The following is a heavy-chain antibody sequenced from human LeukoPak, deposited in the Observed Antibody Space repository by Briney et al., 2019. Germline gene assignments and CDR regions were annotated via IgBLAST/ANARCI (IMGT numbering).Heavy chain of an antibody. D-gene: IGHD3-3*01. V-gene: IGHV4-39*07. CDR3: ASYDFWSGYYIY. CDR1: GGSISSSSYY. CDR2: IYTSGST. J-gene: IGHJ4*02. Sequence: PSETLSLTCTVSGGSISSSSYYWGWIRQPPGKGLEWIGRIYTSGSTNYNPFFKSRVSMSVDTSKNQFSLKLSSVTAADTAVYYCASYDFWSGYYIYWGQGTLVTVSS.